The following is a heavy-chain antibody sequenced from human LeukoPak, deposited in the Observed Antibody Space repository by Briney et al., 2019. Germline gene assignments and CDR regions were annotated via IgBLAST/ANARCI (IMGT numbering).Heavy chain of an antibody. CDR1: GFTFINYD. V-gene: IGHV3-30*02. Sequence: GSLRLSCAASGFTFINYDMQWVRQAPGRGLEWVAFIRHDESSTYYADSVKGRFTISRDTSKNTLYLQMNSLRAEDTAVFYCTRGYYYMDVWGKGTTVTVSS. J-gene: IGHJ6*03. CDR2: IRHDESST. CDR3: TRGYYYMDV.